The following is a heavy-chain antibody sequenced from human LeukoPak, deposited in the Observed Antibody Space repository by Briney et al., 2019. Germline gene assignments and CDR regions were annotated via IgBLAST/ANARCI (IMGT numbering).Heavy chain of an antibody. Sequence: SQTLSLTCTVSGGSISSGSYYWSWIRQPAGKGLEWIGRIYTSGSTNYNPSLKSRVTISVDTSKNQFSLKLSSVTAADTAVYYCARVINSSGWYKEAPLGGMDVWGQGTTVTVSS. CDR1: GGSISSGSYY. V-gene: IGHV4-61*02. D-gene: IGHD6-19*01. CDR3: ARVINSSGWYKEAPLGGMDV. CDR2: IYTSGST. J-gene: IGHJ6*02.